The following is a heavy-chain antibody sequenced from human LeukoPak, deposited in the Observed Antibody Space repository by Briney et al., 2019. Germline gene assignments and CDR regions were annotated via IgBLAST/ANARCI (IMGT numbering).Heavy chain of an antibody. CDR2: ISAYNGNT. J-gene: IGHJ4*02. Sequence: ASVKVSCKASGYTFTSYGISWVRQAPGQGLEWMGWISAYNGNTNYAQKLQGRVTMTTDTSTSTACMELRSLRSDDTAVYYCARSDYVWGSSFWWGQGTLVTVSS. V-gene: IGHV1-18*01. CDR3: ARSDYVWGSSFW. CDR1: GYTFTSYG. D-gene: IGHD3-16*01.